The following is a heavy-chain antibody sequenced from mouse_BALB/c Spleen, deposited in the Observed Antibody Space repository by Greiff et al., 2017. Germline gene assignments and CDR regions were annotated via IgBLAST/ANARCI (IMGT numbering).Heavy chain of an antibody. V-gene: IGHV1-15*01. CDR3: NGRFAY. Sequence: QVQLQQSGAELVRPGASVTLSCKASGYTFTDYEMHWVKQTPVHGLEWIGAIDPETGGTAYNQKFKGKATLTADKSSSTAYMELRSLTSEDSAVYYCNGRFAYWGQGTLVTVSA. J-gene: IGHJ3*01. CDR1: GYTFTDYE. CDR2: IDPETGGT.